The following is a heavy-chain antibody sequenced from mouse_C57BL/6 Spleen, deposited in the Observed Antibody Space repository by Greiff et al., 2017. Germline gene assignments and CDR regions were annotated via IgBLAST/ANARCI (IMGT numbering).Heavy chain of an antibody. V-gene: IGHV1-55*01. D-gene: IGHD4-1*01. CDR2: IYPGSGST. J-gene: IGHJ1*03. CDR3: ARSPNWDYWYFDV. Sequence: QVQLQQPGAELVKPGASVTMSCTASGYTFTSYWITWVKQRPGQGLEWIGVIYPGSGSTNYNEKFKNKAPLTVDTSSSTANMQLSSLTSEDSAVYYCARSPNWDYWYFDVWGTGTTVTVSS. CDR1: GYTFTSYW.